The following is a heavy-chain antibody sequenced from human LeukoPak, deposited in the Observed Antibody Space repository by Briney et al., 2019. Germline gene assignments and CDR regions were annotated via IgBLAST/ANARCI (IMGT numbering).Heavy chain of an antibody. V-gene: IGHV1-46*01. CDR3: ARDHYYDSSGYLNYYYYYMDV. Sequence: ASVKVSCXASGYTFTSYYMHWVRQAPGQGLEWMGIINPSGGSTSYAQKFQGRVTMTRDTSRSTVYMELSSLRSEDTAVYYCARDHYYDSSGYLNYYYYYMDVWGKGTTVTVSS. CDR2: INPSGGST. CDR1: GYTFTSYY. D-gene: IGHD3-22*01. J-gene: IGHJ6*03.